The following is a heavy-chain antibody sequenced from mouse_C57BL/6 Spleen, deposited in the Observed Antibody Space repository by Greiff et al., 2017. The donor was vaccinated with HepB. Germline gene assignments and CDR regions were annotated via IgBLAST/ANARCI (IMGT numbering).Heavy chain of an antibody. Sequence: QVHVKQSGAELVRPGTSVKVSCKASGYAFTNYLIEWVKQRPGQGLEWIGVINPGSGGTNYNEKFKGKATLTADKSSSTAYMQLSSLTSEDSAVYFCARAGYYGSSQYYFDYWGQGTTLTVSS. CDR2: INPGSGGT. J-gene: IGHJ2*01. CDR1: GYAFTNYL. D-gene: IGHD1-1*01. V-gene: IGHV1-54*01. CDR3: ARAGYYGSSQYYFDY.